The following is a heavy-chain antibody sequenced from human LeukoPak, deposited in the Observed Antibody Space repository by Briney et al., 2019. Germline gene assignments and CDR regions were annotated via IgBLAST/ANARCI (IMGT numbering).Heavy chain of an antibody. J-gene: IGHJ6*03. CDR1: GVSISSSNSY. CDR2: IYYSGNT. D-gene: IGHD1-26*01. CDR3: ARTFKRRGSYATNYYYYYYMDV. Sequence: SETLSLTCTVSGVSISSSNSYWGWIRQPPGTGLEWLGSIYYSGNTYYNASLKSRVTISVDTSKNQFSLKLSSVTAADTAVYYCARTFKRRGSYATNYYYYYYMDVWGKGTTVTISS. V-gene: IGHV4-39*07.